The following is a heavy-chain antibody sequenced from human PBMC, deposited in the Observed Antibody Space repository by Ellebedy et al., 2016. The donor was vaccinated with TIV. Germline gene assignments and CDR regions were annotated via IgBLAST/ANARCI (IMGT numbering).Heavy chain of an antibody. J-gene: IGHJ3*02. Sequence: GESLKISCAASGFSFRSYWMTWVRQAPGKGLEWVANINGDGSKKYYVDSVKGRFTISRDNGKNSLYLQLNSVRAEDTAVYYCATDGSYGDYLSPAHAFEIWGQGTVVAVSS. D-gene: IGHD4-17*01. V-gene: IGHV3-7*01. CDR1: GFSFRSYW. CDR3: ATDGSYGDYLSPAHAFEI. CDR2: INGDGSKK.